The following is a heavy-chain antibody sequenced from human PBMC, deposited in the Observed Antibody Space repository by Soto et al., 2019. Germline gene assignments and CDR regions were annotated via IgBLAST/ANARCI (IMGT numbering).Heavy chain of an antibody. CDR3: AGDPDSHYNDSHASSYP. V-gene: IGHV1-69*04. J-gene: IGHJ5*02. CDR1: GGTLSTYT. CDR2: IIPIIGII. D-gene: IGHD4-4*01. Sequence: SVKVSCKASGGTLSTYTITWVRQAPGQGLEWMGRIIPIIGIINYAQKFQGRVTISADKFTGTAYMELTGLRSDDTAVYYCAGDPDSHYNDSHASSYPWGQGTLVTVS.